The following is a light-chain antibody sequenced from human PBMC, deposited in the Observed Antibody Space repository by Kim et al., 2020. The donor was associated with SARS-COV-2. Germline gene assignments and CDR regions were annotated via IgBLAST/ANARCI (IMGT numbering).Light chain of an antibody. V-gene: IGLV1-51*01. CDR1: SSNSGNNY. CDR2: DNN. Sequence: GQTVTISCAGSSSNSGNNYVSWYQQLPGTAPKLLIYDNNKRPSVIPDRFSGSKSGTSATLGITGLQTGDEADYYCGTWDSSLSAVVFGGGTQLTVL. CDR3: GTWDSSLSAVV. J-gene: IGLJ2*01.